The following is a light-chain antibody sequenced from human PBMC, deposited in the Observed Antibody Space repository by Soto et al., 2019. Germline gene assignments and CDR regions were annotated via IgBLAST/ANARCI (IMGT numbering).Light chain of an antibody. CDR3: SSYTSSSTLV. Sequence: QSALTQPASVSGSPGQSITISCTGTSSDVGGYNYVSWYQQHPGKAPKLMIYEVSNRPSGVSNRFSGSKSGNTVSLTISGLQAEDEADYYCSSYTSSSTLVFGTGTKLTVL. CDR1: SSDVGGYNY. V-gene: IGLV2-14*01. CDR2: EVS. J-gene: IGLJ1*01.